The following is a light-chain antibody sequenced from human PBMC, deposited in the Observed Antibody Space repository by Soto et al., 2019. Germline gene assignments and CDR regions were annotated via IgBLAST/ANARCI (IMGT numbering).Light chain of an antibody. J-gene: IGLJ1*01. CDR3: AAWDDILNGYV. Sequence: QSVLTQPPSASGTPGQRVTISCSGSSSNIESNTVTWYQQLPGTAPKLVIYSNYDRPSGVPDRFSGSTSGTSASLVIRGLQSEDEADYYCAAWDDILNGYVLGGGTKGTV. CDR2: SNY. V-gene: IGLV1-44*01. CDR1: SSNIESNT.